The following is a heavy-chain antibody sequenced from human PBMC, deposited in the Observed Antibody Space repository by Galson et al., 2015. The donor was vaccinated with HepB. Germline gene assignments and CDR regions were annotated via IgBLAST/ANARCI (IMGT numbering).Heavy chain of an antibody. J-gene: IGHJ4*02. D-gene: IGHD5-12*01. CDR3: ARGYSKSWFSGLGY. CDR2: IYSAGDT. Sequence: SLRLSCAASGFIVSSNYISWVRQAPGKGLEWVSVIYSAGDTYYADSVRGRFTISRDNSKNTVYLQMNSLRAEDTAMYYCARGYSKSWFSGLGYWGQGTLLTVSS. CDR1: GFIVSSNY. V-gene: IGHV3-53*01.